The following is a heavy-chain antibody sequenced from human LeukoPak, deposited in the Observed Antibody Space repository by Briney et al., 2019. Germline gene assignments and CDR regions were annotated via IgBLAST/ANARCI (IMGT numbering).Heavy chain of an antibody. Sequence: GGSLRLSCAGSGFTFRIYAMSWVRQAPGKGLEWVSAISGSGGSTYYADSVKGRFTISRDNSKNTLYLQMNSLRVEDTAVYYCANPPYGRDVYNYFDYWGQGTPVTVSS. CDR3: ANPPYGRDVYNYFDY. J-gene: IGHJ4*02. CDR2: ISGSGGST. V-gene: IGHV3-23*01. D-gene: IGHD5-24*01. CDR1: GFTFRIYA.